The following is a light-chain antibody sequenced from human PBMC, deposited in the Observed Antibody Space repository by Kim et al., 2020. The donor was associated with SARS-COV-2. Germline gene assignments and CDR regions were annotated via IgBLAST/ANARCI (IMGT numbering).Light chain of an antibody. Sequence: DIQMTQSPSSLSASVGDRVSMTCRTSQSVGTDLHWYQQKPGKAPKLLIYGASSLQGGGPARFTGSGSGTDFTLTISSLQPEDSATYFCLQSYSDTRTFGQGTKVDIK. CDR3: LQSYSDTRT. V-gene: IGKV1-39*01. CDR1: QSVGTD. CDR2: GAS. J-gene: IGKJ1*01.